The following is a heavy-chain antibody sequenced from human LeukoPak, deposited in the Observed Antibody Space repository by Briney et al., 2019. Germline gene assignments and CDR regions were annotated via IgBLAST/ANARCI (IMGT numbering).Heavy chain of an antibody. CDR3: ARAEYYFDY. V-gene: IGHV4-61*01. CDR2: IYYSGST. CDR1: GGSVSSGSYY. D-gene: IGHD3-10*01. Sequence: PSETLSLTCTVSGGSVSSGSYYWSWIQQPPGKGLEWIGYIYYSGSTNYNPSLKSRVTISVDTSKNQFSLKLSSVTAADTAVYYCARAEYYFDYWGQGTLVTVSS. J-gene: IGHJ4*02.